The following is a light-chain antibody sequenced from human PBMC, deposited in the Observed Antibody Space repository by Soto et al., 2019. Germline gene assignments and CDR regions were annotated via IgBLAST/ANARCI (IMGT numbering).Light chain of an antibody. Sequence: DVVMTQSPLSLPVTLGQPASISCRSSQSLVYSDGNTYLNWFQQRPGQSPRRLIYKVSNRDPGVPDRFSGSGSGTGFTLRISRVEAEDVGVYYCKQGSHWPPWTFGQGTKVEIK. J-gene: IGKJ1*01. V-gene: IGKV2-30*01. CDR3: KQGSHWPPWT. CDR2: KVS. CDR1: QSLVYSDGNTY.